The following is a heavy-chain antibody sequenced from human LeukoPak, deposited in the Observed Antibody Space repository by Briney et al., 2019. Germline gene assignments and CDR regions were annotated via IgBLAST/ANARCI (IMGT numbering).Heavy chain of an antibody. Sequence: ASVKVSCKASGYTFTSYYMHWVRQAPGQGLEWMGWINPNSGGTNYAQKFQGRVTMTRDTSISTAYMELSRLRSDDTAVYYCARVRYDILTGYYNDYWGQGTLVTVSS. D-gene: IGHD3-9*01. V-gene: IGHV1-2*02. CDR3: ARVRYDILTGYYNDY. CDR1: GYTFTSYY. CDR2: INPNSGGT. J-gene: IGHJ4*02.